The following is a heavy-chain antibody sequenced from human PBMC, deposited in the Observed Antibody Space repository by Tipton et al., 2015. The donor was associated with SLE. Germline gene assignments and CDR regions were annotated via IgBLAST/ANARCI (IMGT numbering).Heavy chain of an antibody. CDR3: AREDSSGANDFDY. CDR1: AGSFSGYY. CDR2: INHSGST. D-gene: IGHD3-22*01. Sequence: TLSLTCAVYAGSFSGYYWSWIRQPPGKGLEWIGEINHSGSTNYNPSLKSRVTISVDTSKNQFSLKLSSVTAADTAVYYCAREDSSGANDFDYWGQGTLVTVSS. J-gene: IGHJ4*02. V-gene: IGHV4-34*01.